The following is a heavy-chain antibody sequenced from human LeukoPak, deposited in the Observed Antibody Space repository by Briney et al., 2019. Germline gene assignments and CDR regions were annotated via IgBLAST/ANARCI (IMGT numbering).Heavy chain of an antibody. D-gene: IGHD6-19*01. Sequence: ASVKVSCKASGYTFTSYAMHWVRQAPGQRLEWMGWINACNGNTKYSQKFQGRVTITRDTSASTAYMELSSLRSEDTAVYYCARELLSIAVAGTKYFDYWGQGTLVTVSS. CDR2: INACNGNT. CDR3: ARELLSIAVAGTKYFDY. J-gene: IGHJ4*02. CDR1: GYTFTSYA. V-gene: IGHV1-3*01.